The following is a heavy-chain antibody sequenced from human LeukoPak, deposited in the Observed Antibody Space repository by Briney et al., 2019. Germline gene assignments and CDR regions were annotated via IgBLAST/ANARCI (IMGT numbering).Heavy chain of an antibody. Sequence: SETLSLTCTVSGGSIRSFYWSWIRQPPGKGLEWIGYMYYSGSTNYNPSLKSRVTMSVDTSKNQFSLRLSSVTAADTAVYYCARAGYTYGLFDYWGQGTLVTVSS. CDR2: MYYSGST. CDR3: ARAGYTYGLFDY. J-gene: IGHJ4*02. CDR1: GGSIRSFY. V-gene: IGHV4-59*12. D-gene: IGHD5-18*01.